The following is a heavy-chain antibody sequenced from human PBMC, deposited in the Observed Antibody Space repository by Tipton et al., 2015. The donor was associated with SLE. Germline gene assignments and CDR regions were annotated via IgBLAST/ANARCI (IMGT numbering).Heavy chain of an antibody. D-gene: IGHD6-6*01. CDR3: ARRQYSSSPIDP. Sequence: TLSLTCTVSGGSVSPYYWNWIRQSPGKGLEWVGYIFHSGGTNYNPSLKSRVTILVDTSKNQVSLRLSSVSAADTAIYYCARRQYSSSPIDPWGQGILVTVSS. CDR2: IFHSGGT. J-gene: IGHJ5*02. CDR1: GGSVSPYY. V-gene: IGHV4-59*02.